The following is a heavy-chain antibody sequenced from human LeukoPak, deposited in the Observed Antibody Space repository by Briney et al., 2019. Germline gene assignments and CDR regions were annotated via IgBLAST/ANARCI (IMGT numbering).Heavy chain of an antibody. CDR1: GYTFTGYY. D-gene: IGHD6-19*01. J-gene: IGHJ4*02. CDR3: ARGAVAGILVDY. Sequence: ASVKVSCTASGYTFTGYYMHWVRQAPGQGLEWMGIINPSGGSTSYAQKFQGRVTMTRDTSTSTVYMELSSLRSEDTAVYYCARGAVAGILVDYWGQGTLVTVSS. CDR2: INPSGGST. V-gene: IGHV1-46*01.